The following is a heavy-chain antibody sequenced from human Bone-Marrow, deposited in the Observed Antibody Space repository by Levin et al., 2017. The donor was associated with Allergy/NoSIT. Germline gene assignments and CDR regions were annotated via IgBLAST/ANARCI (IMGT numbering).Heavy chain of an antibody. Sequence: AGGSLRLSCAASGFTFSNYWMHWVRLPPGKGLVWVSHISNDGSNTDYADSVKGRFTISRDNAKNTLYLQMNSLRAEDTAIYYCIRASSNSFGVDYWGQGILVTVSS. CDR2: ISNDGSNT. D-gene: IGHD6-6*01. CDR1: GFTFSNYW. CDR3: IRASSNSFGVDY. V-gene: IGHV3-74*01. J-gene: IGHJ4*02.